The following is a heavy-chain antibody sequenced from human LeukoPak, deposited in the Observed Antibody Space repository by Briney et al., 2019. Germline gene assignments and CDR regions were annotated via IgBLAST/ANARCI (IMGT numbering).Heavy chain of an antibody. J-gene: IGHJ4*02. Sequence: TGGSLRLSCAASGFTFSTYEMTWFRQAPGMGLEWVAYIRTGGTIYYADSVKGRFTISRDNAKNSVFLQMNSLRVEDTAVYYCARVSREDGSGTYYNGYWGQGTLTTVSS. CDR1: GFTFSTYE. V-gene: IGHV3-48*03. CDR3: ARVSREDGSGTYYNGY. CDR2: IRTGGTI. D-gene: IGHD3-10*01.